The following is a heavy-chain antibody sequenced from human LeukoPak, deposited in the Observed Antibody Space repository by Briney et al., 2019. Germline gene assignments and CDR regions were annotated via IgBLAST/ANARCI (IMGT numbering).Heavy chain of an antibody. CDR2: IYYTGST. CDR3: ARGRYNWNYVPYYFDY. CDR1: GGSVSGGSISSTTHH. Sequence: SETLSLTCTVSGGSVSGGSISSTTHHWGWIRQPPGKGLEWIGSIYYTGSTYHNPSLKSRVTMSVDTSKSQVSLSLNSVTAADTAVYYCARGRYNWNYVPYYFDYWGQGTLVTVSS. D-gene: IGHD1-7*01. V-gene: IGHV4-39*01. J-gene: IGHJ4*02.